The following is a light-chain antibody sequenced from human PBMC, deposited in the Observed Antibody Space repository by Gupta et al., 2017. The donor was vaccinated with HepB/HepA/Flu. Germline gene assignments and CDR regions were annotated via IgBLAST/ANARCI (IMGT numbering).Light chain of an antibody. CDR3: QHYDDSIHWRS. V-gene: IGKV3-20*01. J-gene: IGKJ2*04. Sequence: IVLTPSPGTLSLSRWERATLSCRASQSLSGSFLAWYQRKVGQAPRLVIYGAARRAIGRPDRCSGSGSGTDFTLTISRLGPEDFAVYYCQHYDDSIHWRSFGQGTKLEIK. CDR2: GAA. CDR1: QSLSGSF.